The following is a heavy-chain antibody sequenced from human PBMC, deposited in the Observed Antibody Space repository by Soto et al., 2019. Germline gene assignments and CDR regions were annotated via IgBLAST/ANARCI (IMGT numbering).Heavy chain of an antibody. CDR2: INHSGST. J-gene: IGHJ5*02. Sequence: KTSETLSLTCAVYGGSFSGYYWSWIRQPPGKGLEWIGEINHSGSTNYNPSLKSRVTISVDTSKSQFSLKLSSVTAADTAVYYCATGKLLYNWFDPWGQGTLVTVSS. V-gene: IGHV4-34*01. D-gene: IGHD2-2*01. CDR3: ATGKLLYNWFDP. CDR1: GGSFSGYY.